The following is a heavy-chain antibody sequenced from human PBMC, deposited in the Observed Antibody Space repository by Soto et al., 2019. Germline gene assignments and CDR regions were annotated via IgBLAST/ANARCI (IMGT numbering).Heavy chain of an antibody. CDR1: GGTFSSYT. Sequence: QVQLVQSGAEVKKPGSSVKVSCKASGGTFSSYTISWVRQAPGQGLEWMGRIIPILGIANYAQKFQGRVTITADESTSRADMGVRGLSAEDTAVYYCARDGVQLGRRTVYFDYWGQGTLVTVSS. CDR2: IIPILGIA. J-gene: IGHJ4*02. V-gene: IGHV1-69*02. CDR3: ARDGVQLGRRTVYFDY. D-gene: IGHD1-1*01.